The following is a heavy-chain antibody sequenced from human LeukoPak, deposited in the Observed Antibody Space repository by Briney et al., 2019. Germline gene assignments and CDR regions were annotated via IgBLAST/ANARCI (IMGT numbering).Heavy chain of an antibody. CDR2: IIPIFGTA. J-gene: IGHJ3*02. V-gene: IGHV1-69*13. Sequence: ASVKVSCKASRGTFSSYAISWVRQAPGQGLEWMGGIIPIFGTANYAQKFLGRVTITADEPTSTAYMELSSLRSEDTAVYYCAREGLGYSSSWQNYQADAFDIWGQGTMVTVSS. CDR3: AREGLGYSSSWQNYQADAFDI. D-gene: IGHD6-13*01. CDR1: RGTFSSYA.